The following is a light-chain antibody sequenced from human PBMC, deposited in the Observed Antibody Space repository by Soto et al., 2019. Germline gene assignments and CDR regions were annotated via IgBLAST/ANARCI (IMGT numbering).Light chain of an antibody. CDR1: QTIRNN. Sequence: EVVMTQSPATVSVSPGEGVTLSCRASQTIRNNLAWYEQKPGQAPRLLIYGASTRATGVPARFSGGGSGTAFTLLISSLQSEDVALYYCQQNNKWPPVTFGGGTKVEIK. V-gene: IGKV3-15*01. CDR3: QQNNKWPPVT. CDR2: GAS. J-gene: IGKJ4*01.